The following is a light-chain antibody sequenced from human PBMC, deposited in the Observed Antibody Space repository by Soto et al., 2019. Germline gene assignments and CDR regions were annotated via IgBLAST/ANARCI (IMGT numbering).Light chain of an antibody. V-gene: IGKV1-12*02. CDR1: QGISSW. CDR3: QRANSFPFT. Sequence: DLQMTQSPSSVSASVGDRVTITCRASQGISSWLAWYQQKPGKAPRLLIYAASSLQSGVPSRFSGGGSGTDFPLPISSLQPEDFAAYYCQRANSFPFTFGPGTKVDIQ. J-gene: IGKJ3*01. CDR2: AAS.